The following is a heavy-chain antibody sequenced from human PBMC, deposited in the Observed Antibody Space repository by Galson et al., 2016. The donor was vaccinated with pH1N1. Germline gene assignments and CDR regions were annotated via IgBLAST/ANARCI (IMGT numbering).Heavy chain of an antibody. CDR1: GFTFSVFA. Sequence: SLRLSCAASGFTFSVFAMHWVRQAPGEGLEWVVVISSSGDNIFYADSVKGRFTISRDSSKNTLYLQMNNLRPEDTAFYYCARVRSSGYNYAQQFVDWGQGTLVTVSS. J-gene: IGHJ4*02. V-gene: IGHV3-30-3*01. CDR3: ARVRSSGYNYAQQFVD. D-gene: IGHD5-18*01. CDR2: ISSSGDNI.